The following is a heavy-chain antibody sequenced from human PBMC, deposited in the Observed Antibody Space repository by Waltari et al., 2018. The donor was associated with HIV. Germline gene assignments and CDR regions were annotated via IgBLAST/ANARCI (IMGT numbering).Heavy chain of an antibody. CDR1: GVSVTTNY. V-gene: IGHV3-53*01. J-gene: IGHJ4*02. Sequence: EVQLVESGGGLIQPGGSLRLSCVASGVSVTTNYMSWVRQAPGKGLEWVSMAYNYVTTHYADSVRGRFSIARDNSQNTLFLQMNSLRVDDTAVYYCARWTGTYYDSWGQGTLVTVSS. D-gene: IGHD3-10*01. CDR3: ARWTGTYYDS. CDR2: AYNYVTT.